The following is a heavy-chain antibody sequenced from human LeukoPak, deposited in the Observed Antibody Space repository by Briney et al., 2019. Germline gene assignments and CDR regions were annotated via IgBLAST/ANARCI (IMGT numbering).Heavy chain of an antibody. J-gene: IGHJ4*02. CDR1: GGSISSSNW. CDR3: ANPARDFADSGAITW. V-gene: IGHV4-4*02. D-gene: IGHD4-17*01. CDR2: IYHSGST. Sequence: SETLSLTCAVSGGSISSSNWWSWVRPPPGKGLEWIGEIYHSGSTNYNPSLKSRVTISVDTSKNQFSLKLTSVTAADTAVYYCANPARDFADSGAITWWGQGTLVTVSS.